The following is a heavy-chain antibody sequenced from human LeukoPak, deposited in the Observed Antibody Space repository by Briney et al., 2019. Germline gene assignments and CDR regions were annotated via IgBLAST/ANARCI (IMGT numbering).Heavy chain of an antibody. V-gene: IGHV3-49*04. D-gene: IGHD6-13*01. Sequence: GRSLSLSCTTSGFTFGDYAVTWVRQAPGKGLEWVGFVKSKAYGGTTEYAASVKGRFSISRDDSKSIAYLQMNSLKTEDTAVYYCTRDRHSSNWYGYFQHWGQGTLVSVSS. CDR1: GFTFGDYA. J-gene: IGHJ1*01. CDR3: TRDRHSSNWYGYFQH. CDR2: VKSKAYGGTT.